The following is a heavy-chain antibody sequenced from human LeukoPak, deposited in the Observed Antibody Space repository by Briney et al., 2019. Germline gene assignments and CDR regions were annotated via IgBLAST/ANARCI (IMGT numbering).Heavy chain of an antibody. D-gene: IGHD3-9*01. CDR1: GFTFSSSA. Sequence: QAGGSLRLSCAASGFTFSSSAMRWVRQAPGKGLEWVSSISSSGGSTYYADSVKGRFAVSRDNSKNTLYLQMNSLRAEDTALYFCARKDVLTGYYDNGGQGTLVTVSS. V-gene: IGHV3-23*01. CDR3: ARKDVLTGYYDN. CDR2: ISSSGGST. J-gene: IGHJ4*02.